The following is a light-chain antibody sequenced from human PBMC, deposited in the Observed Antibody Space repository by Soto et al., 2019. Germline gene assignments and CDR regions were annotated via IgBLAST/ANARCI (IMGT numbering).Light chain of an antibody. J-gene: IGLJ1*01. V-gene: IGLV2-23*01. Sequence: QSVLAQPASVSGSPGQSITISCTGTSSDVGAYNSVSWYQQHPHKAPQVIIYKGTQRPPGVSNRFSGSTSGNAASLTISGLQADDEADYFCCSSAPESPYLLGSGTKVTV. CDR2: KGT. CDR3: CSSAPESPYL. CDR1: SSDVGAYNS.